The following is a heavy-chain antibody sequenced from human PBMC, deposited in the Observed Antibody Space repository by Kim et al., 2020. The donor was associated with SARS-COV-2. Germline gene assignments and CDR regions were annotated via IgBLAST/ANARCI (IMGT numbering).Heavy chain of an antibody. CDR2: ISSSSSYI. Sequence: GGSLRLSCAASGFTFSSYSMNWVRQAPGKGLEWVSSISSSSSYIYYADSVKGRFTISRDNAKNSLYLQMNSLRAEDTAVYYCASTPGQWLEVDYWGQGTLVTVSS. CDR1: GFTFSSYS. CDR3: ASTPGQWLEVDY. J-gene: IGHJ4*02. V-gene: IGHV3-21*01. D-gene: IGHD6-19*01.